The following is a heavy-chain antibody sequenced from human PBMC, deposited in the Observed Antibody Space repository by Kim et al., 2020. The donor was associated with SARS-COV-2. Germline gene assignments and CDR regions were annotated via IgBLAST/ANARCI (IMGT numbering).Heavy chain of an antibody. Sequence: STSYAQKFQGRVPMTRDTSTSTVYMELSSLRSEDTAVYYCARAKSYGLDYWGQGTLVTVSS. D-gene: IGHD5-18*01. V-gene: IGHV1-46*01. J-gene: IGHJ4*02. CDR2: ST. CDR3: ARAKSYGLDY.